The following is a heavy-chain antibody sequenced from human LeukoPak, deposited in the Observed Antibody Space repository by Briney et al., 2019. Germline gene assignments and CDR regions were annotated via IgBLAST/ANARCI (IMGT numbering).Heavy chain of an antibody. Sequence: GGSLRLSCAASGFTFDDYAMYWVRQAPGKGLEWVSGIKWNSGSRAYADSVKGRFAISRDNAKNSLYLQMNSLRAEDTALYYCAKGMYSSGYDYFDYWGQGTLVTVPS. J-gene: IGHJ4*02. CDR1: GFTFDDYA. D-gene: IGHD6-19*01. V-gene: IGHV3-9*01. CDR2: IKWNSGSR. CDR3: AKGMYSSGYDYFDY.